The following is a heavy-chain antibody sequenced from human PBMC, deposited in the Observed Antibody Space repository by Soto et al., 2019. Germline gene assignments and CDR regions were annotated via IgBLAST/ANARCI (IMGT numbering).Heavy chain of an antibody. D-gene: IGHD5-18*01. CDR1: GFTFSSYW. CDR2: IKQDGSEK. CDR3: ARDGAMAKAYYYYYGMDV. V-gene: IGHV3-7*03. J-gene: IGHJ6*02. Sequence: GGSLRLSCAASGFTFSSYWMSWVRQAPGKGLEWVANIKQDGSEKYYVDSVKGRFTISRDNAKNSLYLQMNSLRAEDTAVYYCARDGAMAKAYYYYYGMDVWGQGTTVTVSS.